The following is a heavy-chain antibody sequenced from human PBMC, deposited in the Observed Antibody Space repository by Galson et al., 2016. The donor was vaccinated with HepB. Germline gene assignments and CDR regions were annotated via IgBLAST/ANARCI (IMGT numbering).Heavy chain of an antibody. Sequence: QSGAEVKKPGESLRISCKASGYSFTNYYMHWVRQAPGQGLQWMGIINPGDGGTYYAQKFQGRVTVTRDTSTTTVYMELSSLRSEDTALYYCAGFGGYNWNDRTDFWGQGTLVTVSS. V-gene: IGHV1-46*01. CDR3: AGFGGYNWNDRTDF. J-gene: IGHJ4*02. D-gene: IGHD1-20*01. CDR1: GYSFTNYY. CDR2: INPGDGGT.